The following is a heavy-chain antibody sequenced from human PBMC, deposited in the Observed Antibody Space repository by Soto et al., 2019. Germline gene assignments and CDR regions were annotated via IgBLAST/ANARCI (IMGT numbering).Heavy chain of an antibody. V-gene: IGHV3-72*01. J-gene: IGHJ4*02. CDR2: SRNKANSYST. D-gene: IGHD3-3*01. CDR3: VHDFFGMND. CDR1: GFTFTDDY. Sequence: LRLSCAASGFTFTDDYMDWVRQTPGKGLEWVGRSRNKANSYSTEYAASVKGRFSISRDNSKNSLYLQMNSLKTEDTATYYCVHDFFGMNDWGRGTLVTVSS.